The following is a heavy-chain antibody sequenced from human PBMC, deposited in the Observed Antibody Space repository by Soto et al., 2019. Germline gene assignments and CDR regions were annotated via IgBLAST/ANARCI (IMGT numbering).Heavy chain of an antibody. CDR3: ARAVAETYDSSGTQPYGMDV. Sequence: GASVKVSCKASGYTFTGYYMHWVRQAPGQGLEWMGWINPNSGGTNYAQKFQGWVTMTRDTSINTAYMELSRLRSDDTAVYYCARAVAETYDSSGTQPYGMDVWGQGTTVTVSS. V-gene: IGHV1-2*04. CDR1: GYTFTGYY. CDR2: INPNSGGT. D-gene: IGHD3-22*01. J-gene: IGHJ6*02.